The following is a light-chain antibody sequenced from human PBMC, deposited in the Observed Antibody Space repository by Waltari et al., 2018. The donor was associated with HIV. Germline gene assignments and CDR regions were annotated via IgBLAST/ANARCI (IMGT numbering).Light chain of an antibody. V-gene: IGKV3-20*01. J-gene: IGKJ2*01. CDR3: QQYESSPSA. CDR1: ETLSSSN. Sequence: EIALTQSPDTLSLFPGESGNLSCRPSETLSSSNLAWYQQKPGQPPRLLMYGASSRATGIPDRFSGSGSGTDFTLTISRLEAEDSAIYYCQQYESSPSAFGQGTKLGI. CDR2: GAS.